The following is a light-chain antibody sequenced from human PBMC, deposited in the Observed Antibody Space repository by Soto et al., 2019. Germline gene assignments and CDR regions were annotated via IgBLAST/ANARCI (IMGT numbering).Light chain of an antibody. V-gene: IGLV2-14*01. Sequence: QSALTQPASVSGSPGQSITISCSVTRSDIGSYNYVAWYQQFPGKTPKILIYGVSNRPSGVSSRFSGSKSGNTASLTISGLQAEDEADYYCISYTGSSTSYVFGSGTKAPS. CDR3: ISYTGSSTSYV. J-gene: IGLJ1*01. CDR2: GVS. CDR1: RSDIGSYNY.